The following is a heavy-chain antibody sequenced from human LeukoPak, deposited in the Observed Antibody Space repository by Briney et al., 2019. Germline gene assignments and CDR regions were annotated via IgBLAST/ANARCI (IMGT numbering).Heavy chain of an antibody. CDR3: ARAGCSSTSCYHY. J-gene: IGHJ4*02. Sequence: PGGSLRPSCAAPGFTFDDYGMSWVRQAPGKGLEWVSAINWNGGSTGYADSVKGRFTISRDNAKNSLYLQMNSLRAEDTAFYYCARAGCSSTSCYHYWGQGTLVTVSS. D-gene: IGHD2-2*01. CDR1: GFTFDDYG. CDR2: INWNGGST. V-gene: IGHV3-20*04.